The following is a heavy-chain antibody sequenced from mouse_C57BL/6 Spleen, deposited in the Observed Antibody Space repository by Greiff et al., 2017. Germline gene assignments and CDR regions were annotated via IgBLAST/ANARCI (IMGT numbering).Heavy chain of an antibody. J-gene: IGHJ4*01. CDR1: GYTFTDYN. CDR2: INPNNGGT. V-gene: IGHV1-18*01. CDR3: ARKGLLPDYYAMDY. D-gene: IGHD1-1*01. Sequence: VQLQQSGPELVKPGASVKIPCKASGYTFTDYNMDWVKQSHGKSLEWIGDINPNNGGTIYNQKFKGKATLTVDKSSSTAYMELRSLTSEDTAVYYCARKGLLPDYYAMDYWVQGTSVTVSS.